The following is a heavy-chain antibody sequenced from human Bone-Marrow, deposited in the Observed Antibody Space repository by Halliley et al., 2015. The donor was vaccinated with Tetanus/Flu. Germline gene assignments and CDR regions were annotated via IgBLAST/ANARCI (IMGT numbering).Heavy chain of an antibody. Sequence: SLRLSCEASGFTISSYSMTWVRQAPGKGLEWVSSISSSTYIFTADSVKGRFTISRDNARNSLYLQMDSLRAEDTAVYYCASLDVAVSPDIIFENWGRGALVTVSS. CDR3: ASLDVAVSPDIIFEN. CDR2: ISSSTYI. CDR1: GFTISSYS. V-gene: IGHV3-21*01. D-gene: IGHD3-10*01. J-gene: IGHJ4*02.